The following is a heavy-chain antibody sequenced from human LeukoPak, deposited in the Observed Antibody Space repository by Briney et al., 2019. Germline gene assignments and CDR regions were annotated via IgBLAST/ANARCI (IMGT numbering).Heavy chain of an antibody. CDR1: GFTLSSYE. J-gene: IGHJ4*02. CDR3: ARELAGSRWDYFDF. V-gene: IGHV3-48*03. Sequence: GGSLRLSCAASGFTLSSYEMNWVRQAPGKGLEWVSYSSGSGSTMYYADSVKGRFTISRDSAKNSLYLQMNSLRAEDTAVYYCARELAGSRWDYFDFWGQGTLVTVSS. D-gene: IGHD4-23*01. CDR2: SSGSGSTM.